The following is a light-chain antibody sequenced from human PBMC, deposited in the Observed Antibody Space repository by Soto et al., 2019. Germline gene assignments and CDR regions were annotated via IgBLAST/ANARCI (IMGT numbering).Light chain of an antibody. J-gene: IGKJ1*01. V-gene: IGKV3-20*01. CDR1: QSVSSSY. CDR2: GAS. Sequence: EIVLTQSPGTLSLSPGERATLSCRASQSVSSSYLAWYQQKPGQAPRLLIYGASSRATGIPDRVSGSGSGTDFTLTSSRLEPEDVAVYYCQQYGSSPQTFGQGTKVEIK. CDR3: QQYGSSPQT.